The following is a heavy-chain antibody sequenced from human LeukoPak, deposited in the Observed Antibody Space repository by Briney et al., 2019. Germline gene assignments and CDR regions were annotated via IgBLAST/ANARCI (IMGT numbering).Heavy chain of an antibody. J-gene: IGHJ3*02. V-gene: IGHV4-59*02. D-gene: IGHD3-22*01. CDR2: VYYSGST. Sequence: SETLSLTCVVSGGSVSGYYWGWIRQPPGRGLEWIGYVYYSGSTNYNPSFKSRVTISVDTSKNQFSLKLSSVTAADTAVYYCARVLYDSSGYFDDAFDIWGQGTMVTVSS. CDR1: GGSVSGYY. CDR3: ARVLYDSSGYFDDAFDI.